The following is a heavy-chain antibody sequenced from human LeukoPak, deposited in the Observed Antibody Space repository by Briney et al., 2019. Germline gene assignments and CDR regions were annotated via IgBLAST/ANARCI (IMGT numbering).Heavy chain of an antibody. V-gene: IGHV1-46*01. Sequence: ASVKVSCKASGYTFTSYYMHWVRQAPGQGLEWMGIINPSGGSTSYAQKFQGRVTMTRDTSTSTVYMELSGLRSEDTAVYYCAKQGLGELSPLDYWGQGTLVTVSS. CDR1: GYTFTSYY. CDR2: INPSGGST. J-gene: IGHJ4*02. D-gene: IGHD3-16*02. CDR3: AKQGLGELSPLDY.